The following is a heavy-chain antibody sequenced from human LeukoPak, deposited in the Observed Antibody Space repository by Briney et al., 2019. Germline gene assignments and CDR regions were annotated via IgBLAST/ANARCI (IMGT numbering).Heavy chain of an antibody. CDR1: GFPFSSYA. Sequence: GGSLRLSCAASGFPFSSYAMHWVRQAPGKGLEYVSAISSNGGSTYYANSVKGRFTISRDNSKNTLYLQMGSLRAEDMAVYYCARDGGLRAFYYYMDVWGKGTTVTVSS. D-gene: IGHD3-16*01. J-gene: IGHJ6*03. CDR3: ARDGGLRAFYYYMDV. V-gene: IGHV3-64*01. CDR2: ISSNGGST.